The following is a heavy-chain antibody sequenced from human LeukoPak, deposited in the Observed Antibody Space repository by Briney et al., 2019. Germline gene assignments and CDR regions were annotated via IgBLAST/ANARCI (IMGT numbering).Heavy chain of an antibody. D-gene: IGHD3-3*01. CDR2: IIPILGIA. J-gene: IGHJ4*02. CDR3: ARVQVPDFWSGPFDY. Sequence: GASVKVSCKASGGTFSSYAISWVRQAPGQGLEWMGRIIPILGIANYAQKFQGRVTMTRDTSTSTVYMELSSLRSEDTAVYYCARVQVPDFWSGPFDYWGQGTLVTVSS. V-gene: IGHV1-69*04. CDR1: GGTFSSYA.